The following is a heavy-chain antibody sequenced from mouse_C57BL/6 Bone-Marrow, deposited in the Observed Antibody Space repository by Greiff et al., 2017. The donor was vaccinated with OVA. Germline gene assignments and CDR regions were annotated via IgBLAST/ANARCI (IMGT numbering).Heavy chain of an antibody. CDR2: LYWDDDK. V-gene: IGHV8-12*01. CDR3: ARRAGGYKAWFAY. D-gene: IGHD2-2*01. Sequence: QVTLKVSGPGILQSSQTLSLTCSFSGFSLSTSGMGVSWIRQPSGKGLEWLALLYWDDDKRYNPFLKSRPTISKATSRNQVFLKSTSVDTADTATYYGARRAGGYKAWFAYWGQGTLVTVSA. CDR1: GFSLSTSGMG. J-gene: IGHJ3*01.